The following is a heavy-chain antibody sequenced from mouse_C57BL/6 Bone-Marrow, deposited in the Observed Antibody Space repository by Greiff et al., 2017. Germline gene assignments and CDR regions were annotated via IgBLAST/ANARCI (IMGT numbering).Heavy chain of an antibody. V-gene: IGHV5-6*01. CDR3: ARRGYSNSMDY. CDR2: ISSGGSYT. D-gene: IGHD2-5*01. CDR1: GFTFSSYG. J-gene: IGHJ4*01. Sequence: EVHLVESGGDLVKPGGSLKLSCAASGFTFSSYGMSWVRQTPDKRLEWVATISSGGSYTYYPDSVKGRFTISRDNAKNTRYLQMSSLKSEDTAMYYCARRGYSNSMDYWGQGTAVTVSS.